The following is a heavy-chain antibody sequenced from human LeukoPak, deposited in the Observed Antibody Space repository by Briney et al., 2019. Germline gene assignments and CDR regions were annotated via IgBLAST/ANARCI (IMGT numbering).Heavy chain of an antibody. CDR3: ARVSASLVMGDY. Sequence: ASVKVSCKASGYTFTGYYMHWVRQAPGQGLEWMGWINPNSGGTNYAQKFQGRVTMTRDTSISTAYMELSRLRSDDTAVYYCARVSASLVMGDYWGQGTLVTVSS. J-gene: IGHJ4*02. CDR1: GYTFTGYY. D-gene: IGHD2-21*01. V-gene: IGHV1-2*02. CDR2: INPNSGGT.